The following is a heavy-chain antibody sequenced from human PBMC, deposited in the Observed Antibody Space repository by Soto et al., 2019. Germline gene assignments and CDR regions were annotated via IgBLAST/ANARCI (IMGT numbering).Heavy chain of an antibody. CDR1: GFTFSTST. J-gene: IGHJ4*02. CDR3: ARLETRGSSARLDY. CDR2: IPYDGSSQ. Sequence: QVHLVESGGCVVQPGRSLRLSGAASGFTFSTSTMHWVRQAPGKGLEWVAVIPYDGSSQYYADSVKGRFTISRDNSKNTLYVQMNNLIPEDTAIYYCARLETRGSSARLDYWGQGTLVTVSS. V-gene: IGHV3-30-3*01. D-gene: IGHD1-1*01.